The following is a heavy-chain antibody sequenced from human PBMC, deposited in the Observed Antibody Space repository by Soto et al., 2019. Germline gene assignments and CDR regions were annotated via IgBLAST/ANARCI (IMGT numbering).Heavy chain of an antibody. CDR2: IWSDGSSK. D-gene: IGHD1-26*01. CDR1: GFSFSTYD. V-gene: IGHV3-33*01. J-gene: IGHJ4*02. CDR3: ARGSGWEPRDY. Sequence: GGSLRLSCAASGFSFSTYDMHWVRQAPGKGLEWVAVIWSDGSSKYYADSVKGRFITSRDNAKDMLYLQMNSLRAEDTAVYYCARGSGWEPRDYWGQGTLVTVSS.